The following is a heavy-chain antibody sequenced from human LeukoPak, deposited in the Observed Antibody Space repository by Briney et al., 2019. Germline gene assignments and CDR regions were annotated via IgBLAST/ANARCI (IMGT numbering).Heavy chain of an antibody. CDR1: GYTFTGYY. Sequence: ASVNVSCKASGYTFTGYYMHWVRQAPGQGLEWMGRINPNSGGTNYAQKFQGRVTMTRDTSISTAYMQLSRLRSDDTAVYYCAREDCSSTSCYWGVDYWGQGTLVTVSS. CDR2: INPNSGGT. J-gene: IGHJ4*02. CDR3: AREDCSSTSCYWGVDY. V-gene: IGHV1-2*06. D-gene: IGHD2-2*01.